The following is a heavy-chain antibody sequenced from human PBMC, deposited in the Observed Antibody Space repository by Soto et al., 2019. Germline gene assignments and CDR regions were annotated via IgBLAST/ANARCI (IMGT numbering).Heavy chain of an antibody. CDR1: GLTFIAPN. CDR2: INSGGSNI. Sequence: VQLVESGGGLVKPGGSLRLSCTASGLTFIAPNLTWIRQAPGKGREWVSYINSGGSNIYYADSVRGRFTISRDNAKNSVYLQMSSLRAEDTAIYYCARDIRGANWGQGTLVIVSS. J-gene: IGHJ4*02. CDR3: ARDIRGAN. D-gene: IGHD3-10*01. V-gene: IGHV3-11*01.